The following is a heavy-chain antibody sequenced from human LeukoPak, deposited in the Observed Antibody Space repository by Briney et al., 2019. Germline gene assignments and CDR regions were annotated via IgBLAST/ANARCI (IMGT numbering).Heavy chain of an antibody. CDR2: INPSGGST. CDR3: ARIAVAGNFDY. J-gene: IGHJ4*02. D-gene: IGHD6-19*01. CDR1: GYIFTSYY. V-gene: IGHV1-46*01. Sequence: ASVKVSCKASGYIFTSYYMHWVRQAPGQGLEWMGIINPSGGSTSYAQKFQGRVTMTRDTSTSTVYMELSSLRSEDTAVYYCARIAVAGNFDYWGQGTLVTVSS.